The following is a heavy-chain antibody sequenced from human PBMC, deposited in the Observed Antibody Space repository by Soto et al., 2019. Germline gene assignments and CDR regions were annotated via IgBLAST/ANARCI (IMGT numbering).Heavy chain of an antibody. CDR3: TTVSSRYCSGGSCLDY. CDR1: GFTFSNAW. CDR2: IKSKTDGGTT. D-gene: IGHD2-15*01. J-gene: IGHJ4*02. Sequence: GGSLRLSCAASGFTFSNAWMSWVRQAPGKGLEWVGRIKSKTDGGTTDYAAPVKGRFTISRDDSKNTLYLQMNSLKTEATALYYCTTVSSRYCSGGSCLDYWGQGTLVTVSS. V-gene: IGHV3-15*01.